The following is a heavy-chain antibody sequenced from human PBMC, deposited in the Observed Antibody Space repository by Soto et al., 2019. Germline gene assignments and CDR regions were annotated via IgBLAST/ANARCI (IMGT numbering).Heavy chain of an antibody. J-gene: IGHJ4*02. Sequence: QVQLQESGPGLVKPSETLSLTCTVSGGSISSYYWSWIRQPPGKGLEWIGYIYYSGSTNYNPSLKSRVTISVATSKNQFSLKLSSVTAADTAVYYCARGYCSSTSCYPGYFDYWGQGTLVTVSS. D-gene: IGHD2-2*01. CDR3: ARGYCSSTSCYPGYFDY. CDR1: GGSISSYY. V-gene: IGHV4-59*01. CDR2: IYYSGST.